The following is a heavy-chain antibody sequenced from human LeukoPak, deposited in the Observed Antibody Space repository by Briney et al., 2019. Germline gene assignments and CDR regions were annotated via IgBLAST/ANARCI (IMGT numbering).Heavy chain of an antibody. J-gene: IGHJ4*02. CDR2: IYSGGST. CDR1: GFTVSSNY. CDR3: ARGTDFWSGYSFDS. D-gene: IGHD3-3*01. Sequence: PGGSLRLSCAASGFTVSSNYMSWVRQAPGKGLEWVSVIYSGGSTYYADSVKGRFTISRDNSKNTLYLQMNSLRAEDTAVYYCARGTDFWSGYSFDSWGQGTLVTVSS. V-gene: IGHV3-53*01.